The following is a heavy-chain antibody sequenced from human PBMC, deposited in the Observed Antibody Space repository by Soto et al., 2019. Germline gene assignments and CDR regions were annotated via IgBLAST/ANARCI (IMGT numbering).Heavy chain of an antibody. CDR2: IIPIFGTA. D-gene: IGHD3-22*01. CDR3: ATPYYYDSSSPETYYYGMDV. J-gene: IGHJ6*02. CDR1: GGTFSSYA. V-gene: IGHV1-69*13. Sequence: GASVKVSCKASGGTFSSYAISWVRQAPGQGLEWMGGIIPIFGTANYAQKFQGRVTITADESTSTAYMELSSLRSEDTAVYYCATPYYYDSSSPETYYYGMDVWGQGTTVTVSS.